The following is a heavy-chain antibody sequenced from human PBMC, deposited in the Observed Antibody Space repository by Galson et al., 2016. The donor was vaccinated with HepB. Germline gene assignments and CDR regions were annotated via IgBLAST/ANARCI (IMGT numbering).Heavy chain of an antibody. J-gene: IGHJ3*02. CDR2: MYYSGNT. CDR3: ARDIKLGPTVCDAFDI. D-gene: IGHD1-26*01. CDR1: GGSISSGGYY. V-gene: IGHV4-39*07. Sequence: ETLSLTCTVSGGSISSGGYYWDWIRQPPGQGLEWIGSMYYSGNTYYNPSLKSRVSISGDKSKNQFSLKLSSVTAADTAMYYCARDIKLGPTVCDAFDIWGQGTVVTVSS.